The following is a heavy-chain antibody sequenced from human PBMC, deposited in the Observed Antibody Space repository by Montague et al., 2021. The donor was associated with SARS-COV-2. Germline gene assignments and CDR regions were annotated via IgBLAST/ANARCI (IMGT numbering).Heavy chain of an antibody. CDR2: ISYDGSNK. J-gene: IGHJ6*02. CDR3: AKDQGDCSSSRCFRGWTYYYYGMDV. CDR1: RFTFSSYG. V-gene: IGHV3-30*18. Sequence: SLRLSCAASRFTFSSYGIHWVRQAPGKGLEWVAVISYDGSNKHYADSVKGRFTISRDNSKNTLYLQMNSLRAEDTAVYYCAKDQGDCSSSRCFRGWTYYYYGMDVWGQGTTVTVSS. D-gene: IGHD2-2*01.